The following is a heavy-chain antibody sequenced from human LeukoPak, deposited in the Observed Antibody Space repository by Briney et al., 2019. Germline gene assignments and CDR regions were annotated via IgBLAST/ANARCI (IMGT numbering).Heavy chain of an antibody. Sequence: ASMKVSCKASGYSFTNYFLDWVRQAPGQGLEWLGMINAKTGATYYAQGFQGRLTMTRDTSTSTVYMDLSGLRSEDTAVYYCAGGCPLEAPGNWLDPWGQGTLVTVSS. CDR1: GYSFTNYF. CDR2: INAKTGAT. J-gene: IGHJ5*02. V-gene: IGHV1-46*01. D-gene: IGHD6-13*01. CDR3: AGGCPLEAPGNWLDP.